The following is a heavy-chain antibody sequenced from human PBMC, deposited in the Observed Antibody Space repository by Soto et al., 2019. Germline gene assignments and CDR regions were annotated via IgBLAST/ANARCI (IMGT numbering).Heavy chain of an antibody. CDR2: IYYSGST. Sequence: SETLSLTCTVSGGSVSSGSYYWSWIRQPPGKGLEWIGYIYYSGSTNYNPSLKGRVTISVDTSKNQFSLKLSSVTAADTAVYYCARSDSYYYDSSGYYYVPDAFDIWGQGTMVTVSS. V-gene: IGHV4-61*01. J-gene: IGHJ3*02. CDR1: GGSVSSGSYY. D-gene: IGHD3-22*01. CDR3: ARSDSYYYDSSGYYYVPDAFDI.